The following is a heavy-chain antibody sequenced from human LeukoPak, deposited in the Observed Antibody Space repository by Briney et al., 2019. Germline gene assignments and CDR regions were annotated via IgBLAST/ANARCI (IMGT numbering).Heavy chain of an antibody. CDR2: IYHSGST. D-gene: IGHD6-19*01. CDR1: GGSISSSNW. J-gene: IGHJ4*02. Sequence: PSETLSLTCAVSGGSISSSNWWSWVRQPPGKGLEWIGEIYHSGSTNYNPSLKSRVTISADKSKNQFSLKLSSVTAADTAVYYCASTQQWLAFDYWGQGILVTVSS. V-gene: IGHV4-4*02. CDR3: ASTQQWLAFDY.